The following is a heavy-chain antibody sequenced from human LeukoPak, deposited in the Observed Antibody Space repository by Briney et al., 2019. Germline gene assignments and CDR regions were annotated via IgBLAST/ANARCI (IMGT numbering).Heavy chain of an antibody. CDR1: GFTFSSFG. D-gene: IGHD3-22*01. V-gene: IGHV3-30*03. CDR3: ATDLVGGGIYDSSGCSFDY. Sequence: PGRSLRLSCAASGFTFSSFGMHWVRQAPGKGLEWVAVISYDGSNKYYADSVKGRFTISRDNSKNTLYLQMNSLRPEDTAVYYCATDLVGGGIYDSSGCSFDYWGQGTLVTVSS. J-gene: IGHJ4*02. CDR2: ISYDGSNK.